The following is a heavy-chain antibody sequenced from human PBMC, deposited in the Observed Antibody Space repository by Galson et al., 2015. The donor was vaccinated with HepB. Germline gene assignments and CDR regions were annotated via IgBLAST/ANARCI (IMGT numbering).Heavy chain of an antibody. CDR3: ARLSTLVSGDWYYYYGMDV. J-gene: IGHJ6*02. V-gene: IGHV5-10-1*01. D-gene: IGHD2-21*02. CDR1: GYSFTSYW. CDR2: IDPSDSYT. Sequence: QSGAEVKKPGESLKISCKGSGYSFTSYWIGWVRQMPGKGLEWMGRIDPSDSYTNYSPSFQGHVTISADKSISTAYLQWSSLKASDTAMYYCARLSTLVSGDWYYYYGMDVWGQGTTVTVSS.